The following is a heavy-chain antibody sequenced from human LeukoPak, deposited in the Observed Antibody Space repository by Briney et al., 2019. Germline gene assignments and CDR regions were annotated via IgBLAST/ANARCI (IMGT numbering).Heavy chain of an antibody. CDR1: RFTLSSNY. J-gene: IGHJ4*02. CDR3: ARNFALDY. V-gene: IGHV3-53*01. Sequence: RRSLRPSCAPSRFTLSSNYMTWVRQAPGKGLGWVSGIYSGGSTYYADSVKGRFPSTRAHSKNTLFLQMNSLRAEDPAVYYCARNFALDYGGQGTRVTVSS. CDR2: IYSGGST.